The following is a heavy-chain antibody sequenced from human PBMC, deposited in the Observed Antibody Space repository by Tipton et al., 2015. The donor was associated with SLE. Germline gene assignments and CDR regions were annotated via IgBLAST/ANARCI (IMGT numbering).Heavy chain of an antibody. CDR1: GGSIGSGGYS. Sequence: TLSLTCAVSGGSIGSGGYSWNWIRQPPGKGLEWIGYVYHSGSAYYNPSLKSRVTISVDRSRNQFSLKLGSVTAADTAVYYCASEILRDYGSAWGPDYWGQGTLVTVSS. CDR2: VYHSGSA. CDR3: ASEILRDYGSAWGPDY. D-gene: IGHD6-19*01. J-gene: IGHJ4*02. V-gene: IGHV4-30-2*01.